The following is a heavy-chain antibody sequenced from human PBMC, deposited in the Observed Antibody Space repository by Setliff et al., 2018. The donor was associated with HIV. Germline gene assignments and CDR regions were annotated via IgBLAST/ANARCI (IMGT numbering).Heavy chain of an antibody. CDR1: GFTLSDYY. Sequence: GGSLRLSCVASGFTLSDYYMGWIRQAPGKGLEWVGRMRNKDYSYITDYAASVKGRFTISRDDLKNSLFLQMNSLKTEDTAVYYCAHYNTREALDTWGQGTMVTVSS. J-gene: IGHJ3*02. CDR3: AHYNTREALDT. D-gene: IGHD3-22*01. V-gene: IGHV3-72*01. CDR2: MRNKDYSYIT.